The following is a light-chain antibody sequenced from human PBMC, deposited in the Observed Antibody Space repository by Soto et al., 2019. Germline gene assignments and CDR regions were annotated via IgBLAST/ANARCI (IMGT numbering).Light chain of an antibody. V-gene: IGKV1-5*03. CDR2: KAS. CDR1: QTISSW. CDR3: QHYNSYSEA. Sequence: DIQMTPSPSTLSGSVGDRVTITCRASQTISSWLAWYQQKPGKAPKLLIYKASTLKSGVPSRFSGSGSGTEFTLTISSLQTDDFATYYCQHYNSYSEAFGKGTKVELK. J-gene: IGKJ1*01.